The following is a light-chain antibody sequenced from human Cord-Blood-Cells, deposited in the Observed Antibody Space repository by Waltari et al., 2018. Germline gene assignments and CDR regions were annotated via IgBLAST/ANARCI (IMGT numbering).Light chain of an antibody. Sequence: QPVLTQPPSVSGAPGQRVTISCTGSSSNIGAGYDVHWYQQLPGTAPKLLIDGNSNRPSGVPDRFSGSKSGTSASLAIAGLQAEDEADYYCQSYDSISGVFGGGTKLTVL. CDR2: GNS. J-gene: IGLJ2*01. CDR3: QSYDSISGV. CDR1: SSNIGAGYD. V-gene: IGLV1-40*01.